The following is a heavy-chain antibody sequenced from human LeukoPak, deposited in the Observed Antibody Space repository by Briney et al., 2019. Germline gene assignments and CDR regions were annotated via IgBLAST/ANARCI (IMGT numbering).Heavy chain of an antibody. CDR3: ARDLWAAEDY. J-gene: IGHJ4*02. Sequence: GASVKVSCKASGGTFSSYAISWVRQAPGQGLEWMGWINPNSGGTNYAQKFEGRVTMTRDTSISTAYMELSRLRSDDTAVYYCARDLWAAEDYWGQGTLVTVSS. D-gene: IGHD6-13*01. CDR1: GGTFSSYA. CDR2: INPNSGGT. V-gene: IGHV1-2*02.